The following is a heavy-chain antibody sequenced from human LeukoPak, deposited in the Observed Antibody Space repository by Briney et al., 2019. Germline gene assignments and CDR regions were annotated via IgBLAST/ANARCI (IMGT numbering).Heavy chain of an antibody. V-gene: IGHV5-51*01. J-gene: IGHJ4*02. CDR2: IDPGDSDT. CDR3: ARQYYYDSSGYPPAIDY. Sequence: GESLKISCKGSGYSFTSYWIGWVRQMPGKGLEWMGIIDPGDSDTRYSPSFQGQVTISADKSISTAYLQWSSLKASDTAMYYCARQYYYDSSGYPPAIDYWGQGTLVTVSS. CDR1: GYSFTSYW. D-gene: IGHD3-22*01.